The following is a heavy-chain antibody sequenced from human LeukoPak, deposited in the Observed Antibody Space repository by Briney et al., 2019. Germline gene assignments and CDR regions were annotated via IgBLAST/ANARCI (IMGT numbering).Heavy chain of an antibody. CDR1: GGSISSYY. V-gene: IGHV4-59*01. J-gene: IGHJ4*02. Sequence: SETLSLTCTVSGGSISSYYWSWIRQPPGKGLEWIGYIYYSGSTNYNPSLKSRVTISVDTSKNQFSLKLSSVTAAATAVYYCATENYYDSSGYYYWGQGTLVTVSS. D-gene: IGHD3-22*01. CDR2: IYYSGST. CDR3: ATENYYDSSGYYY.